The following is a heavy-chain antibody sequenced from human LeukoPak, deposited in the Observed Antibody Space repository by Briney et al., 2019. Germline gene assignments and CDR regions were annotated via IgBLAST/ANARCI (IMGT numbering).Heavy chain of an antibody. V-gene: IGHV4-61*02. CDR1: GGSISSGSYY. D-gene: IGHD5-24*01. CDR2: ISDSGTT. CDR3: ARGCRDGYSNYWYFDL. J-gene: IGHJ2*01. Sequence: SETLTLTCTVSGGSISSGSYYWSWMRQSAGKGLEWIGRISDSGTTNYNPSLKSRVTISVDTSNNQFSLKLSSVTAADTAVYYCARGCRDGYSNYWYFDLWGRGTLVTVSS.